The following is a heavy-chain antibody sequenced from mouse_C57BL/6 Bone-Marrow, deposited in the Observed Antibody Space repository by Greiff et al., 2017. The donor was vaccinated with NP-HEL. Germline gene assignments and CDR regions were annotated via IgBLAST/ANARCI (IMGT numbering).Heavy chain of an antibody. V-gene: IGHV5-4*01. CDR2: ISDGGSYT. Sequence: EVQRVESGGGLVKPGGSLKLSCAASGFTFSSYAMSWVRQTPEKRLEWVATISDGGSYTYYPDNVKGRFTISRDNAKNNLYLQMSHLKSEDTAMYYCARGGGYYDGYYLWAMDYWGQGTSVTVSS. J-gene: IGHJ4*01. CDR3: ARGGGYYDGYYLWAMDY. D-gene: IGHD2-3*01. CDR1: GFTFSSYA.